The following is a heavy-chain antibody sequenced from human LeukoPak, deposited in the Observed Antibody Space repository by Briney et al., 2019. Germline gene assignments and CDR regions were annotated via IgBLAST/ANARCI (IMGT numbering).Heavy chain of an antibody. CDR2: IYPGDSDT. J-gene: IGHJ4*02. V-gene: IGHV5-51*01. CDR1: GYSFTSYW. Sequence: GESLKISCKGSGYSFTSYWIGWVRQMPGKGLEWMGIIYPGDSDTRYSPSFQGQVTISADKSISTAYLQWSSLKASDTAMYYCARSFRFGYSSGWYFGLDYWGQGTLVTVSS. D-gene: IGHD6-19*01. CDR3: ARSFRFGYSSGWYFGLDY.